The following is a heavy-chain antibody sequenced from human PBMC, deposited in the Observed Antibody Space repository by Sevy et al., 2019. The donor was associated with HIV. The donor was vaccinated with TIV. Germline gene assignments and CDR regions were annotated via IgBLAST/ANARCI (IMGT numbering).Heavy chain of an antibody. CDR1: GGSFSGYY. CDR3: ARGVIDRAFDY. J-gene: IGHJ4*02. V-gene: IGHV4-34*01. CDR2: INHSGST. D-gene: IGHD3-22*01. Sequence: SETLSLTCAVYGGSFSGYYWSWIRQPPGKGLEWIGEINHSGSTNYNPSLKSRVTISVDTSKNEFSLKLSSVTAADTAGYYCARGVIDRAFDYWGQGTLVTVSS.